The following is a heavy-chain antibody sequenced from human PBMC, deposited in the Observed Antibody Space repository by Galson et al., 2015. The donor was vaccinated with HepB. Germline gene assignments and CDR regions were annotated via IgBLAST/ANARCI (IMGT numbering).Heavy chain of an antibody. J-gene: IGHJ3*02. V-gene: IGHV3-7*03. CDR2: IKQDGSEK. CDR3: ARGEVPRLYSSSWEGAFDI. Sequence: SLRLSCAASGFTFYSYWMSWVRQAPGKGLEWVANIKQDGSEKYCVDSVRGRFTISRDNAKNSLYLQMNSLRAEDTAVYYCARGEVPRLYSSSWEGAFDIWGQGTMVTVSS. CDR1: GFTFYSYW. D-gene: IGHD6-13*01.